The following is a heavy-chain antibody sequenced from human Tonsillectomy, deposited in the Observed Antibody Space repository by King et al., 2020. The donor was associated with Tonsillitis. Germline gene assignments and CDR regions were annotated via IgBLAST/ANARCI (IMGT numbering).Heavy chain of an antibody. J-gene: IGHJ5*02. CDR3: AKDPLVGGLGGNWFDP. V-gene: IGHV3-23*04. CDR1: GFTFSSYA. D-gene: IGHD1-26*01. CDR2: ISGSGGST. Sequence: QLVQSGGGLVQPGGSLRLSCAASGFTFSSYAMSWVRQAPGKGLEWVSSISGSGGSTYYADSVKGRFTISRDNSKNTLYLQMNSLRAEDTAVYYCAKDPLVGGLGGNWFDPWGHGTLVTVSS.